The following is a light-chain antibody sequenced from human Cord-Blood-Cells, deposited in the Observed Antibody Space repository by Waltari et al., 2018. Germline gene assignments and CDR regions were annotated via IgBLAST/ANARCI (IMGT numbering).Light chain of an antibody. J-gene: IGKJ1*01. CDR1: QSISSY. CDR3: QQSYSTPPYP. Sequence: DIQMTQSPSSLSASVGDRVTITCRASQSISSYLNWYQQKPGKAPKLLIYAASSLQSGVPSRFSGSGSGTDFTLTISSLQPEDFATYYCQQSYSTPPYPFGQGTKVEIK. V-gene: IGKV1-39*01. CDR2: AAS.